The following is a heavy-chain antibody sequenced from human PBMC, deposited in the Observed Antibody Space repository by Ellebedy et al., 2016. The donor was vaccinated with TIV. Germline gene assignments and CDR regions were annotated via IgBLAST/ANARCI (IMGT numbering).Heavy chain of an antibody. V-gene: IGHV3-23*01. CDR2: ISGSGVST. D-gene: IGHD6-19*01. Sequence: GESLKISCAASGFTFSSYAMSWVRQAPGQGLEWVSGISGSGVSTYYADSVKGRSTISRDNSKSTVYLQMNSLRAEDTAVYYCGKDAGYSSGSYYFDYWGQGIPVTVSS. CDR3: GKDAGYSSGSYYFDY. J-gene: IGHJ4*02. CDR1: GFTFSSYA.